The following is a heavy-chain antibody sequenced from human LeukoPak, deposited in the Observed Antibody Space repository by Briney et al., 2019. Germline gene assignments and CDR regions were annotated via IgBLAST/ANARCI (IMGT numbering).Heavy chain of an antibody. J-gene: IGHJ4*02. V-gene: IGHV4-34*01. CDR3: AREYGYEDY. CDR2: INQSGST. Sequence: PSETLSLTCAVYGGSFSGYYWSWIRQPPGKGLEWIGEINQSGSTNYNPSPKSRVTISVDTSKNQFSLELSSVTAADTAVYYCAREYGYEDYWGQGTLVTVSS. CDR1: GGSFSGYY. D-gene: IGHD3-3*01.